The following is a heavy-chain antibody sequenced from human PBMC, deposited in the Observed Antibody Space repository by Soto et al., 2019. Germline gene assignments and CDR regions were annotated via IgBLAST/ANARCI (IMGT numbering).Heavy chain of an antibody. Sequence: AGGSLRLSCAASGFTFSSYAMSWVRQAPGKGLEWVSAISGSGGSTYYADSVKGRFTISRDNSKNTLYLQMNSLRAEDTAVYYCAKNGLYYGSGSYWSYYYYGMDVWGQGTTVTVSS. CDR3: AKNGLYYGSGSYWSYYYYGMDV. D-gene: IGHD3-10*01. J-gene: IGHJ6*02. CDR2: ISGSGGST. CDR1: GFTFSSYA. V-gene: IGHV3-23*01.